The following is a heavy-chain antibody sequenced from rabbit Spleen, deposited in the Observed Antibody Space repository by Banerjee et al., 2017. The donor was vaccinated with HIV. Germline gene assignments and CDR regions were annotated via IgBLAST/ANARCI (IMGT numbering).Heavy chain of an antibody. Sequence: QEQLVESGGDLVKPEGSLTLTCKASGFDFNYKNVMCWVRQAPGKGLEWIACINTDTGNNVYATWAKGRFTISRTSSTTVTLQVTSLTAADTATYFCSRYNVGGVANYVNVNDFNWWGQGTLVTVS. CDR3: SRYNVGGVANYVNVNDFNW. D-gene: IGHD5-1*01. J-gene: IGHJ3*01. CDR2: INTDTGNN. V-gene: IGHV1S45*01. CDR1: GFDFNYKNV.